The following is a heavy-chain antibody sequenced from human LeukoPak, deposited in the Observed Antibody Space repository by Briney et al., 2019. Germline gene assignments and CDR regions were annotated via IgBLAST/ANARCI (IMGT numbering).Heavy chain of an antibody. V-gene: IGHV5-51*01. Sequence: GESLKISCKGSGYSFTSYWISWMRQMPGKGLEWMGIIYPGDSDTRYSPSFQGQVTISADKSISTAYLQWSSLKASDTAMYCCARLGGSGRYYKNRNWFDPWGQGTLVTVSS. CDR3: ARLGGSGRYYKNRNWFDP. CDR1: GYSFTSYW. D-gene: IGHD3-10*01. J-gene: IGHJ5*02. CDR2: IYPGDSDT.